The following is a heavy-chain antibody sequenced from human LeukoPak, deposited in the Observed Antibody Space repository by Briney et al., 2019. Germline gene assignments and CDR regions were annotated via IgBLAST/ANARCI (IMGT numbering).Heavy chain of an antibody. CDR2: INPNSGGT. CDR1: GYTFTGYY. V-gene: IGHV1-2*02. Sequence: ASVKVSCKASGYTFTGYYMHWVRQAPGQGLEWMGWINPNSGGTNYAQKFQGRVTMTRDTSISTAYMELSRLRSDDAAVYYCARDCSTSCYFFPELIPFDPWGQGTLVTVSS. J-gene: IGHJ5*02. CDR3: ARDCSTSCYFFPELIPFDP. D-gene: IGHD2-2*01.